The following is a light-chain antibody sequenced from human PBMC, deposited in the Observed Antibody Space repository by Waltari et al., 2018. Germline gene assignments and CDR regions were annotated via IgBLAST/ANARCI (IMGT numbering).Light chain of an antibody. Sequence: DIVMTQSPDSLAVSLGERATINCKSSQSVLSSSTHGNYLAWYQHKPGQPPKLLIYWASTRESGVPDRFSGSGSGTDFTLTISSLQAEDVAVYYCQHYYSIPYTFGQGTKLQIK. CDR2: WAS. J-gene: IGKJ2*01. CDR1: QSVLSSSTHGNY. V-gene: IGKV4-1*01. CDR3: QHYYSIPYT.